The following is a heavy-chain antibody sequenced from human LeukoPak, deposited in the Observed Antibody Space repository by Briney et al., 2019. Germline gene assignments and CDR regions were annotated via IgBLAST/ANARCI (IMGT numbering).Heavy chain of an antibody. D-gene: IGHD3-10*01. Sequence: SQTLSLTCAVSGGSISSGGYSWSWIRQPPGKGLEWIGYIYHSGSTYHNTSLKSRVTISVDRSKNQFSLKLSSVTAADTAVYYCARSPMFRGVTNWFDPWGQGTLVTVSS. V-gene: IGHV4-30-2*01. J-gene: IGHJ5*02. CDR3: ARSPMFRGVTNWFDP. CDR2: IYHSGST. CDR1: GGSISSGGYS.